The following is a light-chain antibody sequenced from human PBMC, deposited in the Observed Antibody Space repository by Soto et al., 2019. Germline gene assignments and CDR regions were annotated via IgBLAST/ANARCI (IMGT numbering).Light chain of an antibody. Sequence: DIKMTQSPSSLSAAVGHRVTITSRSSQGISNYLAWYQQKPGKVHKLMIYAAYTLQSGVPYRFSGSGSGTDFTLTIRRLKPEDVATYYCQRLTSYPLIAFGTGKRLEIK. CDR3: QRLTSYPLIA. CDR2: AAY. CDR1: QGISNY. J-gene: IGKJ5*01. V-gene: IGKV1-27*01.